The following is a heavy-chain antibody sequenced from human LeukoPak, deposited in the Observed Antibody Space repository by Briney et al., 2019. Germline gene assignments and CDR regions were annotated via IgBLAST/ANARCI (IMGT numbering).Heavy chain of an antibody. D-gene: IGHD2-2*01. CDR3: ARGDIVVVPAAIHYYYYYYMDV. Sequence: ASVKVSCKASGYTYTGYHLHWVRQAPGQGLEWMGWINPNSGGTNYAQKFQGRVTMTRDTSISTAYMELSRLRSDDTAVYYCARGDIVVVPAAIHYYYYYYMDVWGKGTTVTVSS. CDR2: INPNSGGT. V-gene: IGHV1-2*02. J-gene: IGHJ6*03. CDR1: GYTYTGYH.